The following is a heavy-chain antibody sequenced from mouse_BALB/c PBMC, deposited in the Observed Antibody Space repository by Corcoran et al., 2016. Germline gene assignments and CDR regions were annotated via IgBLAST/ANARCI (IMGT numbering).Heavy chain of an antibody. CDR1: GYTFTSYT. Sequence: QVQLQQSAAELARPGASVKMSCKASGYTFTSYTMHWVKQRPGQGLEWIGYINPSSGYTEYNQKFKDKTTLTADKSSSTAYMQLSSLTSEDSAVYYYARTPYYYGSSYYFDYWGQGTTLTVSS. CDR2: INPSSGYT. CDR3: ARTPYYYGSSYYFDY. D-gene: IGHD1-1*01. V-gene: IGHV1-4*02. J-gene: IGHJ2*01.